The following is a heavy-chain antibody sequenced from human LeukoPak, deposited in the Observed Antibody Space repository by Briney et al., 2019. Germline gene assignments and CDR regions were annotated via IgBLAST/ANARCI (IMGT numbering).Heavy chain of an antibody. D-gene: IGHD1-26*01. J-gene: IGHJ4*02. CDR3: AALGWELPFDY. V-gene: IGHV4-59*01. CDR2: IYYSGST. Sequence: SETLSLTCTVPGGSISSYYWSWIRQPPGKGLEWMGCIYYSGSTNYNPSLKSRVTISVDTSKNQFSLKLSSVTAADTAVYYCAALGWELPFDYWGQGTLVTVSS. CDR1: GGSISSYY.